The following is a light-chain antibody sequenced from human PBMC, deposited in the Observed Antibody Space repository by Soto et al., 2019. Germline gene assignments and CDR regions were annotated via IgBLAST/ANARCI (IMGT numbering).Light chain of an antibody. CDR2: DVS. CDR1: QSVRTY. Sequence: EVVLTQSPATLSLSPGERATLSCRASQSVRTYLAWYQQKPGQAPRLLIHDVSDRATGIPARFSGSGSGTDFTLTISSLEPEDFAVYYCQQRSSWPLTFGGGTKVDSK. J-gene: IGKJ4*01. V-gene: IGKV3-11*01. CDR3: QQRSSWPLT.